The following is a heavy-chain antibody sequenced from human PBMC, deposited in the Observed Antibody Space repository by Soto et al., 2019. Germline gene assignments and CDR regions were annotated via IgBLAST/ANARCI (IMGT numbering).Heavy chain of an antibody. V-gene: IGHV3-23*01. CDR3: AKFTRYTGSPYGMGV. J-gene: IGHJ6*02. CDR2: ISGSGGST. Sequence: PGGSLRLSCAASGFTFSSYAMSWVRQAPGKGLEWVSAISGSGGSTYYADSVKGRFTISRDNSKNTLYLQMNSLRAEDTAVYYCAKFTRYTGSPYGMGVWGQGTTVTVSS. CDR1: GFTFSSYA. D-gene: IGHD1-20*01.